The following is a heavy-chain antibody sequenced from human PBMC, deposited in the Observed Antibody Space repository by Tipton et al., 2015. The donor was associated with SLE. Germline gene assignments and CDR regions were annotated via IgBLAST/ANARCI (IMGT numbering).Heavy chain of an antibody. Sequence: SLRLSCAASGFTFSSYEMNWVRQAPGRGLEWVSVIYSGGSTYYADSVKGRFTISRDNSKNTLYLQMNSLRAEDTAVYYCARDYYYDSSGYPWYFDLWGRGTLVTVSS. D-gene: IGHD3-22*01. V-gene: IGHV3-66*02. J-gene: IGHJ2*01. CDR3: ARDYYYDSSGYPWYFDL. CDR2: IYSGGST. CDR1: GFTFSSYE.